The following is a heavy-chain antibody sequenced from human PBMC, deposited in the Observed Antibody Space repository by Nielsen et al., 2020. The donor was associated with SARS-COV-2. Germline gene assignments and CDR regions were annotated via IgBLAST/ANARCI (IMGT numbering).Heavy chain of an antibody. V-gene: IGHV3-9*01. CDR3: ATVYSGYDLAFDY. D-gene: IGHD5-12*01. Sequence: SLKISCAASGFTFDDYAMHWVRQAPGKGLEWGSGISWNSGSIGYADSVKGRFTISRDNAKNSLYLQMNSLRAEDTALYYCATVYSGYDLAFDYWGQGTLVTVSS. CDR2: ISWNSGSI. CDR1: GFTFDDYA. J-gene: IGHJ4*02.